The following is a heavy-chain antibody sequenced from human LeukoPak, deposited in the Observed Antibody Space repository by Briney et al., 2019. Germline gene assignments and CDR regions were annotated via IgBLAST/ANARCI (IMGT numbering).Heavy chain of an antibody. J-gene: IGHJ4*02. D-gene: IGHD3-16*01. Sequence: GSLRLSCAASGFTLSTSWMHWVRQAPGKGLEWVANIKQDGSEKYYADSVRGRFTISRDNAKNSLYLQMNSLRAEDTAVYYCATVRAMGDYYFDCWGQGTLVTVSS. CDR3: ATVRAMGDYYFDC. V-gene: IGHV3-7*03. CDR1: GFTLSTSW. CDR2: IKQDGSEK.